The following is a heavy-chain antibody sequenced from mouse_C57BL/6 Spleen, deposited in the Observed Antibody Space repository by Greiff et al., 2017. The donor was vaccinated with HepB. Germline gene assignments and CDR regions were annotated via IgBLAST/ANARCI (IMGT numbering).Heavy chain of an antibody. V-gene: IGHV14-2*01. D-gene: IGHD2-2*01. CDR3: ALSMVTTYAMDY. J-gene: IGHJ4*01. CDR2: IDPEDGET. Sequence: VHVKQSGAELVKPGASVKLSCTASGFNIKDYYMHWVKQRTEQGLEWIGRIDPEDGETKYAPKFQGKATITADTSSNTAYLQLSSLTSEDTAVYYCALSMVTTYAMDYWGQGTSVTVSS. CDR1: GFNIKDYY.